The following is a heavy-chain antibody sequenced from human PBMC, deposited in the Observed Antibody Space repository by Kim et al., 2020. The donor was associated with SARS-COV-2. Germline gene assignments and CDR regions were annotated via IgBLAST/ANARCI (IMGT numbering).Heavy chain of an antibody. CDR2: ISYDGSNK. V-gene: IGHV3-30-3*01. CDR3: ARVRWGSLDRYFDL. D-gene: IGHD2-21*01. CDR1: GFTFSSYA. Sequence: GGSLRLSCAASGFTFSSYAMHWVRQAPGKGLEWVAVISYDGSNKYYADSVKGRFTISRDNSKNTLYLQMNSLRAEDTAVYYCARVRWGSLDRYFDLWGRG. J-gene: IGHJ2*01.